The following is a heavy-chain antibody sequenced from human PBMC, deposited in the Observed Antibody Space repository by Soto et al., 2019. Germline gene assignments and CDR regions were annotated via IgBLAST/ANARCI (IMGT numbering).Heavy chain of an antibody. CDR3: ASNWGSFAYYFDY. D-gene: IGHD7-27*01. CDR2: IYYSGST. CDR1: GGSISSSSYY. V-gene: IGHV4-39*07. Sequence: SETLSLTCTVSGGSISSSSYYWGWIRQPPGKGLEWIGSIYYSGSTYYNPSLKSRVTISVDTSKNQFSLKLSSVTAADTAVYYCASNWGSFAYYFDYWGQGTLVTVSS. J-gene: IGHJ4*02.